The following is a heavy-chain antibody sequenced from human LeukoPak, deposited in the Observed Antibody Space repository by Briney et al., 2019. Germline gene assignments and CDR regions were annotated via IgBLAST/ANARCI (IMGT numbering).Heavy chain of an antibody. J-gene: IGHJ6*02. D-gene: IGHD6-19*01. CDR1: GYTFTSYD. CDR2: ISAYNGNT. CDR3: ARDRQGIAVAGTLYYYYYGMDV. V-gene: IGHV1-18*01. Sequence: VASVKVSCKASGYTFTSYDINWVRQAPGQGLEWMGWISAYNGNTNYAQKLQGRVTMTTDTSTSTAYMELRSLRSDDTAVYYCARDRQGIAVAGTLYYYYYGMDVWGQGTTVTVSS.